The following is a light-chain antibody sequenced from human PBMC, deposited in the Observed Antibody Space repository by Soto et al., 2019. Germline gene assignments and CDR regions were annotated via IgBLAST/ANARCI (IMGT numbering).Light chain of an antibody. J-gene: IGKJ1*01. CDR3: QHYNNWPPWT. CDR1: QSVKSD. V-gene: IGKV3-15*01. CDR2: GAS. Sequence: EIVMTQSPATLSVSRGERVTLSCRASQSVKSDLAWYQQEFGQAPRLLIYGASTRAAGVPARFSGSGYGTEFTLTISSLQSEDSAVYYCQHYNNWPPWTFGQGTKVEI.